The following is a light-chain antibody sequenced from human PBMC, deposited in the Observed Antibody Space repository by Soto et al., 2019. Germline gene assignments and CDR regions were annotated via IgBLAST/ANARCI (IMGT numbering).Light chain of an antibody. J-gene: IGLJ1*01. V-gene: IGLV2-14*01. CDR1: SSDVGGYNY. CDR3: SSYTSRSTQV. CDR2: EVN. Sequence: QSVLTQPASVSGSPGQSITISCTGTSSDVGGYNYVSWFQQHPGKAPKLLIYEVNNLPSGVSDRFSGSKSDNTASLTISGLQPGDEADYYCSSYTSRSTQVFGTGTKVTVL.